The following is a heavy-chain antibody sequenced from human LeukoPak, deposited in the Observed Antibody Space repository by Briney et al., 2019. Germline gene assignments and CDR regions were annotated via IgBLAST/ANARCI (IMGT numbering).Heavy chain of an antibody. V-gene: IGHV4-59*01. D-gene: IGHD4-17*01. CDR2: IYRSESS. CDR3: AREPSHLRAIDY. J-gene: IGHJ4*02. Sequence: SETLSLTCSVSGVSISGYYWSWIRQPPWNQLEWIGYIYRSESSNYNPSLKSRVTISVDTSKNQLSLKLSSVTAADTAVYFCAREPSHLRAIDYWGQGTLVTVSS. CDR1: GVSISGYY.